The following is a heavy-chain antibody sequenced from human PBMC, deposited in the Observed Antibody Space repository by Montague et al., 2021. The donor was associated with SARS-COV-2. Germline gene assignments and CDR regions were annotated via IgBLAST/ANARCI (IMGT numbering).Heavy chain of an antibody. J-gene: IGHJ4*02. CDR2: IYYSGST. D-gene: IGHD3-9*01. Sequence: SETLSPTCTVSGGSISSSSYYWGWIRQPPGKGLEWIGSIYYSGSTXYNPSLKSRVTISVDTSKNQFSLKLSSVTAADTAVYYCARHGSSGYFDWLGDWGQGTLVTVSS. V-gene: IGHV4-39*01. CDR3: ARHGSSGYFDWLGD. CDR1: GGSISSSSYY.